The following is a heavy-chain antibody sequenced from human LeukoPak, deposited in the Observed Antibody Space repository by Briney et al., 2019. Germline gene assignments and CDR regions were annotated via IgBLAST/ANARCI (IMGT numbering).Heavy chain of an antibody. V-gene: IGHV3-21*01. CDR2: FSSSSSYI. CDR1: GFTFSSYS. D-gene: IGHD6-13*01. Sequence: AGSLRLSCAASGFTFSSYSMNWVRQAPGKGLEWVSSFSSSSSYIYYADSMKGRFTISRDNAKNSLYLQMNSLRAEDTAVYYCARVIAAADYYFDYWGQGTLVTVSS. CDR3: ARVIAAADYYFDY. J-gene: IGHJ4*02.